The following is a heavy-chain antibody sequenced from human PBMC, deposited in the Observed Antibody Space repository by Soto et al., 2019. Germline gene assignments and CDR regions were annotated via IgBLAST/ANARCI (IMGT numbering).Heavy chain of an antibody. CDR2: ISSGGST. CDR3: ARAGSYDSSGYYYYDY. D-gene: IGHD3-22*01. J-gene: IGHJ4*02. V-gene: IGHV3-66*01. CDR1: GFTVSSNY. Sequence: GGSLRLSCAASGFTVSSNYMSWVRQAPGKGLDWVSLISSGGSTYYADSVRGRFAISRDNSKNTLYLQMNSLRVEDTAVYYCARAGSYDSSGYYYYDYWGQGTLVTVSS.